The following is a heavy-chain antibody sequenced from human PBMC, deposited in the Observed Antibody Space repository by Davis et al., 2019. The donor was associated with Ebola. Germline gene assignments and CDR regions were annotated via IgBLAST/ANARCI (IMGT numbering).Heavy chain of an antibody. CDR2: INPSGGST. V-gene: IGHV1-46*01. Sequence: ASVKVSCKASGYTFTSYDINWVRQATGQGLEWMGTINPSGGSTSYAQKFQGRVTMTRDTSTSTVYMELSSLRSEDTAVYYCAREEIVVVVAATGRYYYYGMDVWGQGTTVTVSS. J-gene: IGHJ6*02. CDR1: GYTFTSYD. D-gene: IGHD2-15*01. CDR3: AREEIVVVVAATGRYYYYGMDV.